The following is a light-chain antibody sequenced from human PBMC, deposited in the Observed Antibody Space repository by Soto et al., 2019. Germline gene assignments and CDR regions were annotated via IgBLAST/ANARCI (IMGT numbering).Light chain of an antibody. V-gene: IGLV2-8*01. J-gene: IGLJ1*01. Sequence: QSALTQPPSASGSPGQSVTISCTGTSSDVGGYSSVAWFQHHPGKAPKLMIYEVSKRPSGVPDRFSGSKSGNTASLTVSGLQAEDEAHYYCISYAGSNNYVFGTGTKLTVL. CDR1: SSDVGGYSS. CDR2: EVS. CDR3: ISYAGSNNYV.